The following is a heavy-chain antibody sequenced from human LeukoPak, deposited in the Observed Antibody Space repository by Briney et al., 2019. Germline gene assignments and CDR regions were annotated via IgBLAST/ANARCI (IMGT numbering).Heavy chain of an antibody. CDR2: IYYSGST. CDR1: GYSISSSNW. V-gene: IGHV4-28*06. Sequence: PSETLSLTCAVSGYSISSSNWWGWIRQPPGKGLEWIGYIYYSGSTNYNPSLKSRVTMSADTSKNQFSLKLSSVTALDTAVYYCARGYSSGWFDPWGQGTLVTVSS. CDR3: ARGYSSGWFDP. J-gene: IGHJ5*02. D-gene: IGHD6-19*01.